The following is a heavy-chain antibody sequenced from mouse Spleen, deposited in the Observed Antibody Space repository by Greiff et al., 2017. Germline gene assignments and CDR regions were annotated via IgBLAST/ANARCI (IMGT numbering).Heavy chain of an antibody. CDR2: IWAGGST. J-gene: IGHJ4*01. CDR3: AREDYRYDVYAMDY. V-gene: IGHV2-9*02. CDR1: GFSLTSYG. D-gene: IGHD2-14*01. Sequence: VKLQESGPGLVAPSQSLSITCTVSGFSLTSYGVHWVRQPPGKGLEWLGVIWAGGSTNYNSALMSRLSISKDNSKSQVFLKMNSLQTDDTAMYYCAREDYRYDVYAMDYWGQGTSVTVSS.